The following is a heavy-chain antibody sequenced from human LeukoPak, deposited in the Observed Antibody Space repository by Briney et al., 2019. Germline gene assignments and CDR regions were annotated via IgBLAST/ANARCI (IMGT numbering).Heavy chain of an antibody. Sequence: GGSLRLSCAASGLTFSNYWLHWVRQAPGKGLVWVSRISSDGSNTIYADSVKGRFTISRDNAKNTLYLQMNSLRAEDTALYYCARDRGGSGPTTTDYWGQGTLVTVSS. CDR2: ISSDGSNT. V-gene: IGHV3-74*01. D-gene: IGHD6-19*01. CDR3: ARDRGGSGPTTTDY. J-gene: IGHJ4*02. CDR1: GLTFSNYW.